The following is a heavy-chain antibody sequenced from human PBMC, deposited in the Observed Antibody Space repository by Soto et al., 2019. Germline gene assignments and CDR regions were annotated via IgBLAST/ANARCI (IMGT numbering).Heavy chain of an antibody. Sequence: EVQLLESGGGLAQPGGSLRLSCAASGFTFSTYAMNWVRQAPGKGLAWVSVMVGDGSSSDYADAVRGRFTISRDNSKNTLYLQMNSLRAENTAVYYCAKDLRPDGRYDLDFRRQGTLVTVSS. CDR1: GFTFSTYA. CDR3: AKDLRPDGRYDLDF. CDR2: MVGDGSSS. J-gene: IGHJ4*02. D-gene: IGHD2-15*01. V-gene: IGHV3-23*01.